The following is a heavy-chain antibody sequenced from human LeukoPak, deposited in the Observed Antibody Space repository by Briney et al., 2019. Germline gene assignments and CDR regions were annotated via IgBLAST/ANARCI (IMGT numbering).Heavy chain of an antibody. CDR2: IYSGGST. CDR3: ARSSGSYYNPYYFDY. J-gene: IGHJ4*02. Sequence: GGSLRLSCAASGFTVSSNYMSWVRQAPGKGLEWVSVIYSGGSTYYADSVKGRFTISRDNSKNTLYLQMNSLRAEDTAVYYCARSSGSYYNPYYFDYWGQGTLVTVSS. D-gene: IGHD3-10*01. CDR1: GFTVSSNY. V-gene: IGHV3-66*01.